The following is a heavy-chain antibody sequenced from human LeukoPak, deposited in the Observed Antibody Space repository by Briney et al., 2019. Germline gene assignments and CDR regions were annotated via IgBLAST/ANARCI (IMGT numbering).Heavy chain of an antibody. Sequence: SETLSLTCTVSGGSISSYYWSWIRQPPGKGLEWIGYFYYSGSSNYNPSLKSRVTISGDTSKNQFSLKLSSVTAADTAVYYCARVYGSSWLYYFDYWGQGTLVTVSS. V-gene: IGHV4-59*08. J-gene: IGHJ4*02. CDR1: GGSISSYY. CDR2: FYYSGSS. CDR3: ARVYGSSWLYYFDY. D-gene: IGHD6-13*01.